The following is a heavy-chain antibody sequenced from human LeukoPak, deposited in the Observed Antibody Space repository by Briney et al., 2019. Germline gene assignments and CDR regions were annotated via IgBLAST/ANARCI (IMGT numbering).Heavy chain of an antibody. CDR1: GYRFSSYS. D-gene: IGHD5-24*01. J-gene: IGHJ4*02. Sequence: ASVKVSFNSSGYRFSSYSISLVRQAPGQGLEWMGWISPYNVNTNNAQKLQGRVTMTTDTSTDTAYMELRSLRPDDTAVYYCARDRDGYNGGGYWGQGTLVTVSS. CDR2: ISPYNVNT. V-gene: IGHV1-18*01. CDR3: ARDRDGYNGGGY.